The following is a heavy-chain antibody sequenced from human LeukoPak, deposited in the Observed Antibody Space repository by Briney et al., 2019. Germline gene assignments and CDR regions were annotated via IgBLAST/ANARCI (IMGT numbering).Heavy chain of an antibody. V-gene: IGHV1-2*02. CDR3: ARYIFEDYYYMDV. D-gene: IGHD3-3*02. CDR2: INPNSGGT. J-gene: IGHJ6*03. Sequence: GASVKVSCEASGYTSTGYYMHWVRQAPGQGLEWMGWINPNSGGTNYAQKFQGRVTMTRDTSISTAYMELSRLRSDDTAVYYCARYIFEDYYYMDVWGKGTTVTVSS. CDR1: GYTSTGYY.